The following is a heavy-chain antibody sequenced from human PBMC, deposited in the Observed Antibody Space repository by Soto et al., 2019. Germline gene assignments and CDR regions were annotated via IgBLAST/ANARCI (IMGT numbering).Heavy chain of an antibody. Sequence: ASETLSLTCSVSGYSVTSSDYYWAWIRQPPGKGLEWIGSMFYSGLTYYNPSLKSRVTLSVDTSKNQFSVRLNSVTAADTAVYYCANAFSGSNETPYYYYGMDVWGQGTTVTVSS. D-gene: IGHD3-10*01. CDR1: GYSVTSSDYY. CDR2: MFYSGLT. CDR3: ANAFSGSNETPYYYYGMDV. J-gene: IGHJ6*02. V-gene: IGHV4-39*01.